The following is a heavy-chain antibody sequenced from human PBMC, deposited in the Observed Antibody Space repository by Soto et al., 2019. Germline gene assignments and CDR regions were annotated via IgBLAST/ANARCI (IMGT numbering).Heavy chain of an antibody. D-gene: IGHD1-7*01. J-gene: IGHJ4*02. CDR2: IYSGGGT. CDR3: ARDSAGTFDY. Sequence: EVQLVESGGGLVQPGGSLRLSCAASGFTVSSSHMSWVRQAPGKGLEWVSVIYSGGGTYYADSVKGRFTISRDNSKNTLYLQRNSLRAEDTAVYYCARDSAGTFDYWGQGTLVTVSS. V-gene: IGHV3-66*01. CDR1: GFTVSSSH.